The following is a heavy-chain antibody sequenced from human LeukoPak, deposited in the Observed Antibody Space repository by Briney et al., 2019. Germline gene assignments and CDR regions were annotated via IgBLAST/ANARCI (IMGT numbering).Heavy chain of an antibody. Sequence: QPGGSLRLSCAASGFTFSSYWMHWVRQVPGKGLVWVSRISSDGSSTSYADSVKGRFTISRDNAKNTLYLQMNSLRAEDTAVYYCAKSKGTGTTGVGSDYWGQGTLVTVSS. CDR1: GFTFSSYW. CDR3: AKSKGTGTTGVGSDY. V-gene: IGHV3-74*01. J-gene: IGHJ4*02. D-gene: IGHD1-1*01. CDR2: ISSDGSST.